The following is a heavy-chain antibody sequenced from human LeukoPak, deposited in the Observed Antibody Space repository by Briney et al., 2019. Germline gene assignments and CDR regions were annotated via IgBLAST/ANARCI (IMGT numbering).Heavy chain of an antibody. V-gene: IGHV4-4*02. CDR2: IYHGGSA. Sequence: SGGSLRLSCAASGFIVSSNYMSWVRQPPGKGLEWIAEIYHGGSANYNPSLKSRVAISLDKSKNQFSLRLTSVTAADTAVYYCARDSTSDNSWYFDYWGQGILVTVSS. D-gene: IGHD4-11*01. CDR3: ARDSTSDNSWYFDY. J-gene: IGHJ4*02. CDR1: GFIVSSNY.